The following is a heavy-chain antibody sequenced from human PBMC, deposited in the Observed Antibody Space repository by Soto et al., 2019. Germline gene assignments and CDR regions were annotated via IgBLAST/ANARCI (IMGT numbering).Heavy chain of an antibody. CDR2: ISFDGSSQ. D-gene: IGHD3-22*01. Sequence: QVQLVESGGGVVQPGTSLRLSCAASGFKFRSHARHWVRQAPGQGLEWVAVISFDGSSQYYADFVKGRFTISRDNSKTTLYLQLNSLRAEDTALYFCAKDQDTSGYYSVGDWGRGTLVTVSS. V-gene: IGHV3-30-3*01. CDR3: AKDQDTSGYYSVGD. CDR1: GFKFRSHA. J-gene: IGHJ4*02.